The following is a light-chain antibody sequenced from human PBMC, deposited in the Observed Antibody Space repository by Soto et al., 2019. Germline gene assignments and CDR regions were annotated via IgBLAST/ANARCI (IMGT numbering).Light chain of an antibody. Sequence: QAVVTQPPSVSAAPGQKVTISCSGSSSNIGNEYVSWYQHLPGTAPKLVIYDNNKRPSGIPDRFSGSKSGTSATLDITGPQTGDEAEYYCATWDSSLSGVVFGGGTKLTV. J-gene: IGLJ2*01. V-gene: IGLV1-51*01. CDR1: SSNIGNEY. CDR2: DNN. CDR3: ATWDSSLSGVV.